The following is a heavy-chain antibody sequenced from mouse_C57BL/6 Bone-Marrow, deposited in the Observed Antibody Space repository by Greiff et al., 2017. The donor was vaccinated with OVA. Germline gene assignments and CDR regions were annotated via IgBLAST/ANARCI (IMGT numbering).Heavy chain of an antibody. CDR2: THPNSGST. Sequence: VQLQQPGAALVTPGASVKLSCTASGYTFTSYWMHWVTQRPGQGLEWIGMTHPNSGSTNYNEKFKSKATLTVDKSSSKAYMQLISLTSEDSADYYGARGGYGSKRGYFDVWGTGTTVTVSS. CDR3: ARGGYGSKRGYFDV. J-gene: IGHJ1*03. D-gene: IGHD1-1*01. V-gene: IGHV1-64*01. CDR1: GYTFTSYW.